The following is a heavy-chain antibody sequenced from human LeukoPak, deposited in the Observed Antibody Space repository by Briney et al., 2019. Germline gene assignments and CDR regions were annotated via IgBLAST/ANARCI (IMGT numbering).Heavy chain of an antibody. V-gene: IGHV4-4*07. CDR1: GGSMSSYY. J-gene: IGHJ6*03. Sequence: SETLSLTCSVSGGSMSSYYWSWIRQPAGKGLEWIGRIYTSGSTNYNPSLKSRVTISVDTSKNQFSLKLSSVTAADTAVYYCARVVLSSSWYGDYYYYYYMDVWGKGTTVTVSS. CDR2: IYTSGST. D-gene: IGHD6-13*01. CDR3: ARVVLSSSWYGDYYYYYYMDV.